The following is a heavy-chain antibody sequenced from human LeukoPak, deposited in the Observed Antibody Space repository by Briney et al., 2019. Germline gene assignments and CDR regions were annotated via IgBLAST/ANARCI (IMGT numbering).Heavy chain of an antibody. CDR2: IYWDGDK. Sequence: TLSLTCTVSGGSISSGGYYWTWIRQPPGRALECLALIYWDGDKRYSPSLKTKLTITKDTSKNQVVLTMTNMDPVDTATYFCAHLTDFYDSTGYWAYYFDYWGQGSLVTVSS. J-gene: IGHJ4*02. D-gene: IGHD3-22*01. CDR3: AHLTDFYDSTGYWAYYFDY. CDR1: GGSISSGGYY. V-gene: IGHV2-5*08.